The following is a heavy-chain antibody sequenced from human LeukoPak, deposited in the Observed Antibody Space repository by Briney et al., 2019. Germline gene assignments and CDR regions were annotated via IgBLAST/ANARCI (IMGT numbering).Heavy chain of an antibody. Sequence: SETLSLACTVSGVSISSHYWSWIRQPPGKGLEWIGDIYYSGSTNYNPSLKSRVTISVDTSKNQFSLKLSSVTAADTAVYYCARARGAVAIDYWGQGTLVTVSS. D-gene: IGHD6-19*01. V-gene: IGHV4-59*11. CDR1: GVSISSHY. J-gene: IGHJ4*02. CDR3: ARARGAVAIDY. CDR2: IYYSGST.